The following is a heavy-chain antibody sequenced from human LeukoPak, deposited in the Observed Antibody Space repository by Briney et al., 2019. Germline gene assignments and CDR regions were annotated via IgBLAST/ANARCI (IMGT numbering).Heavy chain of an antibody. CDR2: IYSCGST. CDR1: GFTVSSSY. J-gene: IGHJ5*02. Sequence: GGSLRLSCAASGFTVSSSYMSWVRQAPGKGLEWVSVIYSCGSTYYADSVKGRFTISRDNSKNTLYLQMNSLRAEDTAVYYCAKDSSDQLLHNWFDPWGQGTLVTVSS. CDR3: AKDSSDQLLHNWFDP. D-gene: IGHD2-2*01. V-gene: IGHV3-53*01.